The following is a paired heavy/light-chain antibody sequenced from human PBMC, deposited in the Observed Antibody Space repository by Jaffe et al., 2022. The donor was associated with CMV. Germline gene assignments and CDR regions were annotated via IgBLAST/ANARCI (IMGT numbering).Heavy chain of an antibody. V-gene: IGHV1-18*04. J-gene: IGHJ4*02. Sequence: QVQLVQSGAEVKKPGASVKVSCKASGYTFSTYGISWVRQAPGQGLEWMGWIGTNNGNTNYAQNLQGRVTMTTDTSTSTAYMELRSLTSDDTAVYYCARGGQYCSGGFCYEYFDYWGQGTLVTVSS. CDR3: ARGGQYCSGGFCYEYFDY. CDR2: IGTNNGNT. CDR1: GYTFSTYG. D-gene: IGHD2-15*01.
Light chain of an antibody. CDR2: AAS. J-gene: IGKJ1*01. V-gene: IGKV1-39*01. CDR1: QSISTY. CDR3: QQSYSTPKT. Sequence: DIQMTQSPSSLSASVRDRVTITCRASQSISTYLNWYQQKRGKAPKLLIYAASSLQSAVPSRFSGSGSGTDFTLTISSLQPEDFATYYCQQSYSTPKTFGQGTKVEI.